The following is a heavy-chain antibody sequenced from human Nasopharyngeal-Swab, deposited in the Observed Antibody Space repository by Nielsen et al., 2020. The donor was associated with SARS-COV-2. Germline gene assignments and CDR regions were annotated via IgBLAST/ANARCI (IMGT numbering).Heavy chain of an antibody. V-gene: IGHV4-4*07. CDR2: IYSTGST. J-gene: IGHJ6*02. D-gene: IGHD6-13*01. Sequence: SETLSLTCPVSSGSVSSYYWSWIRQPAGKGLEWIGRIYSTGSTNHNPSLKSQVTMSVEMPKNQSSLRLSSVTLADTAVYYCAREGYSSTNYGAGTMDVWGPGTTVTVSS. CDR1: SGSVSSYY. CDR3: AREGYSSTNYGAGTMDV.